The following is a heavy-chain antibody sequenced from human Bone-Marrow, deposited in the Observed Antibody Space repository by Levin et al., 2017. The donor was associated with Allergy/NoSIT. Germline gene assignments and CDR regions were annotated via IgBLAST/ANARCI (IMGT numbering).Heavy chain of an antibody. J-gene: IGHJ4*02. CDR2: IGTAADS. Sequence: GGSLRLSCAASGFTFSSYDMHWVRQATGRGLEWVSAIGTAADSYYSGSVKGRFTVSRDNAKNSFYRQMNSLRAGDTAVYYCASVALPRDCTSTSCSDSGYYFDYWGQGTLVTVSS. CDR3: ASVALPRDCTSTSCSDSGYYFDY. CDR1: GFTFSSYD. V-gene: IGHV3-13*04. D-gene: IGHD2-2*01.